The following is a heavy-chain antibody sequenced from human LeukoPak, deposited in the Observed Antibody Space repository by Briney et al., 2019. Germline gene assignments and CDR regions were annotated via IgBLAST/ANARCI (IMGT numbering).Heavy chain of an antibody. V-gene: IGHV1-18*01. CDR3: ARGYRRVAAADPYYYYYMDV. CDR1: GYTFTSYG. J-gene: IGHJ6*03. CDR2: ISAYNGDT. Sequence: GASVKVSCKASGYTFTSYGISWVRQAPGQGLEWMGWISAYNGDTNYAQKLQGRVTMTTDTSTSTAYMELRSLRSDDTAVYYCARGYRRVAAADPYYYYYMDVWGKGTTVTVSS. D-gene: IGHD6-13*01.